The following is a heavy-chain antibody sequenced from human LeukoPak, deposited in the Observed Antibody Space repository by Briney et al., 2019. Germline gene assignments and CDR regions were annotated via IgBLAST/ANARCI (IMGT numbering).Heavy chain of an antibody. Sequence: GESLKISRQGSGYSFTSYWIGWVRQLPGKGLGWMGIFYPGDSETRYSPSFQGQVTISAEKSISTAYLQWSSLKASDTAMYYCARRYYDTSGSGYYYYMDVWGKGTTVTISS. CDR2: FYPGDSET. D-gene: IGHD3-22*01. CDR1: GYSFTSYW. J-gene: IGHJ6*03. V-gene: IGHV5-51*01. CDR3: ARRYYDTSGSGYYYYMDV.